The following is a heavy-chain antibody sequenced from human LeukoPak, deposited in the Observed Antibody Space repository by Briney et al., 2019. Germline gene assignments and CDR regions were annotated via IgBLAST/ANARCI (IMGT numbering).Heavy chain of an antibody. CDR3: ARVNLDDQWLALVDY. V-gene: IGHV1-18*01. Sequence: GASVKVSCKASGYTFTSYGISWVRQAPGQGLEWMGWISAYNGNTNYAQKLQGRVTMTTDTSTSTAYMELRSLGSDDTAVYYCARVNLDDQWLALVDYWGQGTLVTVSS. CDR1: GYTFTSYG. J-gene: IGHJ4*02. CDR2: ISAYNGNT. D-gene: IGHD6-19*01.